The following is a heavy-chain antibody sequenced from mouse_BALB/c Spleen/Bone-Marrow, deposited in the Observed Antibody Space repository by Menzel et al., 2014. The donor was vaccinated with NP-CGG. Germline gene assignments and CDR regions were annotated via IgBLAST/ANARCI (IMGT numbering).Heavy chain of an antibody. CDR3: TRSITTAVEFDY. V-gene: IGHV1-5*01. Sequence: VQLQQSGTVLARPGASVKMSCKASIYSFTSYWMHWIKQRPGEGLEWIGAIYPGNSGTSYNQNFKGKAKLTAVTSASTACMELSSLTNEDSAVYYCTRSITTAVEFDYWGQGLSLTVSS. CDR1: IYSFTSYW. D-gene: IGHD1-1*01. J-gene: IGHJ2*03. CDR2: IYPGNSGT.